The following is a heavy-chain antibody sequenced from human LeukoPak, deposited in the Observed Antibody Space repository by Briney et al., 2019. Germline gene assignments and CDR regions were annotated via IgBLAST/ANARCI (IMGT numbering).Heavy chain of an antibody. J-gene: IGHJ4*02. D-gene: IGHD3-22*01. V-gene: IGHV3-74*01. CDR3: ARGWYNHHDSRGYDSFDY. CDR1: GFTFSGHW. Sequence: PGGSLRLSCAASGFTFSGHWMHWVRQAPGKGLVWVPRINSDGRSTTYADSVKGRFTISRDNAKNTLYLQMNSLRAEDTAVYYCARGWYNHHDSRGYDSFDYWGQGTLVTVSS. CDR2: INSDGRST.